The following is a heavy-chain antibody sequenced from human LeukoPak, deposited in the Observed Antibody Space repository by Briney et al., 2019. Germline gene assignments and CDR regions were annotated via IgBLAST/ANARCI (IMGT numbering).Heavy chain of an antibody. CDR2: ITGTAYKT. CDR3: AENLRGNYDTLTAFDP. D-gene: IGHD3-9*01. CDR1: GFIFSNYA. Sequence: PGASLRLSCAAPGFIFSNYAMAWVRQAPGKGLEWVSAITGTAYKTYYADSVKGRFTISRDNSKNTLYLQMNTLRAEDTAIYYCAENLRGNYDTLTAFDPWGPGTLVTVSS. V-gene: IGHV3-23*01. J-gene: IGHJ5*02.